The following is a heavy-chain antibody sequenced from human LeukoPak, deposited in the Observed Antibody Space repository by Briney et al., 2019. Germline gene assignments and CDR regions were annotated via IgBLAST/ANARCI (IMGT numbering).Heavy chain of an antibody. D-gene: IGHD1-26*01. V-gene: IGHV5-51*01. CDR3: GRHQHSGSYGAFDI. J-gene: IGHJ3*02. CDR1: GYTFTAYW. CDR2: IHPGDSDT. Sequence: PGESLRISCQGSGYTFTAYWIGWVRQMPGKGLEWPGIIHPGDSDTRYSPSFQGQVTISADKSITTAYLQWSSLKASDTAMYYCGRHQHSGSYGAFDIWGQGTMVTVSS.